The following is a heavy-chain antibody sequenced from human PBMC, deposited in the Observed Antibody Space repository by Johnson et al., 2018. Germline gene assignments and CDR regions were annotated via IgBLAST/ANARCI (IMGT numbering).Heavy chain of an antibody. D-gene: IGHD3-10*01. CDR2: IWFAGGNR. V-gene: IGHV3-33*01. J-gene: IGHJ6*02. CDR3: SREDIWFGESIKKHGMDV. CDR1: GFTLSRYG. Sequence: QVQLVQSGGGVVQPGRSLRLSCAASGFTLSRYGMHWVRQAPGKGLAWVAVIWFAGGNRNYADSGKGRFTITKDNSKNVLYLQMNSLRADDSAVYYWSREDIWFGESIKKHGMDVWGQGTTVTVSS.